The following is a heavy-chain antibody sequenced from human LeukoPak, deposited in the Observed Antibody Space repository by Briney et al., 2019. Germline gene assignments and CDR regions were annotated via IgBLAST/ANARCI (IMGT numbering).Heavy chain of an antibody. D-gene: IGHD3-10*01. V-gene: IGHV1-69*13. CDR1: GYTFTGYY. J-gene: IGHJ6*03. CDR3: ATSGGDYYYSSLDV. Sequence: SVKVSCKASGYTFTGYYMHWVRQAPGQGLEWMGGIIPIFGTANYAQKFQGRVTITADESTSTAYMELSSLRSEDTAVYYCATSGGDYYYSSLDVWGKGTPVTISS. CDR2: IIPIFGTA.